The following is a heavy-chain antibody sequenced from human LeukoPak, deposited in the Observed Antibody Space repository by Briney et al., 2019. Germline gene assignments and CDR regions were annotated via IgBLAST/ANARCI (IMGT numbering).Heavy chain of an antibody. CDR1: GYTFTSYY. V-gene: IGHV1-46*01. J-gene: IGHJ6*03. D-gene: IGHD4-11*01. Sequence: ASVKVSCKASGYTFTSYYMHWVRQAPGQGLEWMGIINPSGGSTSYAQKFQGRVTMTRDMSTGTVYMELSSLRSEDTAVYYCARAKYSNYVYYYYMDVWGKGTTVTVSS. CDR3: ARAKYSNYVYYYYMDV. CDR2: INPSGGST.